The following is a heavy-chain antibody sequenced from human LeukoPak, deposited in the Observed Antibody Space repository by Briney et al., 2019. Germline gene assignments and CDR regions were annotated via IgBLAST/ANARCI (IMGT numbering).Heavy chain of an antibody. V-gene: IGHV1-18*01. CDR3: ARGGYVWGSHRFDH. D-gene: IGHD3-16*02. CDR1: GYSFTYYY. Sequence: ASVKVSCKASGYSFTYYYITWVRQAPGQGLEWMGLISGYDGKTHHAQKLQGRLTVTTETSTSTAYMELRGLRSDDTAVYYCARGGYVWGSHRFDHWGQGTLVTVSS. J-gene: IGHJ4*02. CDR2: ISGYDGKT.